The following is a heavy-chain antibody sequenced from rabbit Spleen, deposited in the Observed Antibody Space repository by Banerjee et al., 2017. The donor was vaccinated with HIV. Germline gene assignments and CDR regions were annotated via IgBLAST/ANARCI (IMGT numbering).Heavy chain of an antibody. CDR1: GFSFSSSYW. V-gene: IGHV1S40*01. D-gene: IGHD1-1*01. J-gene: IGHJ4*01. CDR3: ARDMAISSYYFNL. Sequence: QSLEESGGDLVKPGASLTLTCTASGFSFSSSYWICWVRQAPGKGLEWIACIDAGSSGSTYYASWAKGRFTISKTSSTTVTLQMTSLTVADTAAYFCARDMAISSYYFNLWGPGTLVTVS. CDR2: IDAGSSGST.